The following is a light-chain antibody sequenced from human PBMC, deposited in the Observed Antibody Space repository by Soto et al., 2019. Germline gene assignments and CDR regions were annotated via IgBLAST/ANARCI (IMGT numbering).Light chain of an antibody. V-gene: IGKV1-33*01. Sequence: DIQMTQSPSSLSASVGDRVIITCQASQDISNYLNWYQQKPGKAPKLLIYDASNLETGVLSRFSGSGSGTDFTFTISSLQPEDIATYYCQQYDNLPTFGQGTRLEIK. CDR1: QDISNY. CDR2: DAS. J-gene: IGKJ5*01. CDR3: QQYDNLPT.